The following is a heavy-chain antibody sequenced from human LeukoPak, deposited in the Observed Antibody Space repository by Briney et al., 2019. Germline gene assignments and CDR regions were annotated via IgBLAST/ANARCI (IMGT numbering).Heavy chain of an antibody. CDR2: ISTSGTYI. J-gene: IGHJ4*02. CDR1: GFTFSTYS. V-gene: IGHV3-21*01. Sequence: GGSLRLSCAASGFTFSTYSMNWVRQAPGKGLEWVSSISTSGTYIYYADSLKGRFTISRDNAKNSLYLQMHSLRAEDTAVYYCARAGIAATYFDYWGQGTLVTVSS. D-gene: IGHD6-13*01. CDR3: ARAGIAATYFDY.